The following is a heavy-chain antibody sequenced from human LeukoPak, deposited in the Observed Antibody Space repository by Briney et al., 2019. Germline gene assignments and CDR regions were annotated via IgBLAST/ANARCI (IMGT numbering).Heavy chain of an antibody. J-gene: IGHJ4*02. CDR2: INHSGST. D-gene: IGHD4-17*01. Sequence: SETLSLTCAVYGGSFSGYYWSWIRQPPGKGLEWIGEINHSGSTNYNPSLKSRVTISVDTSKNQFSLKLSSVTAADTAVYYCARRGMTMVTTRRLGFDYWGQGTLVTVSS. V-gene: IGHV4-34*01. CDR1: GGSFSGYY. CDR3: ARRGMTMVTTRRLGFDY.